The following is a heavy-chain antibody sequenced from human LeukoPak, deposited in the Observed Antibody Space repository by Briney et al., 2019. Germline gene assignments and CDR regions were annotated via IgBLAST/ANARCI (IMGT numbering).Heavy chain of an antibody. J-gene: IGHJ4*02. CDR1: GGSISSGSYY. CDR2: IYTSGST. V-gene: IGHV4-61*02. CDR3: ARDWLYCSGGSCYSPTLDY. D-gene: IGHD2-15*01. Sequence: PSETLSLTCTVSGGSISSGSYYWSWIRQPAGKGLEWIGRIYTSGSTNYNPSLKSRVTISVDTSKNQFSLKLSSVTAADTAVYYCARDWLYCSGGSCYSPTLDYWGQGTLVTVSS.